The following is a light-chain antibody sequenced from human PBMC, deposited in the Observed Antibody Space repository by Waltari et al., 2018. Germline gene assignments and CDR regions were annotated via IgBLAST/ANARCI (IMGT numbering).Light chain of an antibody. J-gene: IGLJ2*01. CDR3: SSYTSSKSVV. V-gene: IGLV2-14*01. CDR2: EVS. CDR1: SSDVGGYNY. Sequence: QSALTQPASVSGSPGQSITISCTGTSSDVGGYNYVSWYQQYPGKAPKLMISEVSNRPSGVSNRFSGSKSGNTASLTISGLQAEDEADYYCSSYTSSKSVVFGGGTKLTVL.